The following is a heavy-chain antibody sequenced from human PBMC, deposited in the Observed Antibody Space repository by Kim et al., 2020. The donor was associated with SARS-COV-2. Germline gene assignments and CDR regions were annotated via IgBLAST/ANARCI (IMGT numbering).Heavy chain of an antibody. J-gene: IGHJ4*02. V-gene: IGHV3-53*01. D-gene: IGHD6-13*01. CDR3: VRGASGRADAGMDY. CDR1: GFIVSSNY. Sequence: GGSLRLSCAASGFIVSSNYISWVRQAPGKGLEWVSGIYVGGDTYYTDSVKGRFTISRDTSKNTLYLQMNSRRAEDTAVYYCVRGASGRADAGMDYWGQGTLVPVSS. CDR2: IYVGGDT.